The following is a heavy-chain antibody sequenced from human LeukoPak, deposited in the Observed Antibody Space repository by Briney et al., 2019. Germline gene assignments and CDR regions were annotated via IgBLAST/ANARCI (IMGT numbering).Heavy chain of an antibody. J-gene: IGHJ4*02. CDR2: IYRSGST. V-gene: IGHV4-59*01. CDR1: GGSISTYY. Sequence: PSETLSLTCTLSGGSISTYYWSWIRQPPGKGLEWNGYIYRSGSTNYNPPQRRRVNISVDTSKHHFSLKLSSVTAGDTAVYYCGRGGGDARPSGYWGQGALVTVSS. D-gene: IGHD2-21*02. CDR3: GRGGGDARPSGY.